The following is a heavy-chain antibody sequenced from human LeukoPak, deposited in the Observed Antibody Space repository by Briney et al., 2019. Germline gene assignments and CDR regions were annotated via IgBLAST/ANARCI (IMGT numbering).Heavy chain of an antibody. Sequence: GGSLRLSCAASGLTSSDYYMSWIRQAPGEGLEWVSYISGGSGYTNYADSVTGRFTISRDNARNSLYLQMNSLRAEDTAVYYCARARAITGTTSFDYWGQGTLVTVSS. CDR1: GLTSSDYY. J-gene: IGHJ4*02. D-gene: IGHD1-7*01. CDR2: ISGGSGYT. CDR3: ARARAITGTTSFDY. V-gene: IGHV3-11*06.